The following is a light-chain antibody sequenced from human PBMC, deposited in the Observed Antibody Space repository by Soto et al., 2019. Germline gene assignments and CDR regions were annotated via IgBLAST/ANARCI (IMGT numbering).Light chain of an antibody. CDR1: NGDVGGYDY. V-gene: IGLV2-14*01. J-gene: IGLJ1*01. CDR2: EVR. CDR3: SSYSISTAYL. Sequence: QSVLTQPGAASGSPGQSIRISCTGANGDVGGYDYVSWYQLHTGKAPKLMVFEVRNRPSGVSYRFSGSKSGNTASLTISGLQAEDEADYFCSSYSISTAYLFGTWTKVTVL.